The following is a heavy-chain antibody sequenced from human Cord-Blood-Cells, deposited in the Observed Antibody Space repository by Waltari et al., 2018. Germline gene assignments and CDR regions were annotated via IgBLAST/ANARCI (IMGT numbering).Heavy chain of an antibody. Sequence: QVQLQQWGAGLLKPSETLSLTCAVYGGSFTGYYWSWIRQPPGKGLEWIGEINHSGSTNYNPSLKSRVTISVDTSKNQFSLKLSSVTAADTAVYYCARKLYSGYNDYWGQGTLVTVSS. CDR2: INHSGST. CDR3: ARKLYSGYNDY. D-gene: IGHD5-12*01. J-gene: IGHJ4*02. CDR1: GGSFTGYY. V-gene: IGHV4-34*01.